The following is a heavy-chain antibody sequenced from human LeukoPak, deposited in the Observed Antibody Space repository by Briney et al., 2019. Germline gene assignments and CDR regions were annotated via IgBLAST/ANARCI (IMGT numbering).Heavy chain of an antibody. V-gene: IGHV1-2*02. CDR3: ARSGDCSSTSCYMFLDY. D-gene: IGHD2-2*02. Sequence: ASVKVSCKASGHTFTGYYMHWVRQAPGQGLEWMGWINPNSGGTNYAQKFQGRVTMTRDTSISTAYMELSRLRSDDTAVYYCARSGDCSSTSCYMFLDYWGQGTLVTVSS. J-gene: IGHJ4*02. CDR1: GHTFTGYY. CDR2: INPNSGGT.